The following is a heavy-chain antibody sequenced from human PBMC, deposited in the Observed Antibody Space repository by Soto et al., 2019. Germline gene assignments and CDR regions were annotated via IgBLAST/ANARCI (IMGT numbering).Heavy chain of an antibody. CDR3: AKGPLRFPDYGVYADYSYGMDV. V-gene: IGHV3-30*18. CDR1: GFTFSAFG. CDR2: SSYGGSNK. D-gene: IGHD4-17*01. Sequence: QMKLVESGGGVVQPGTSPRLSCVASGFTFSAFGMHWVRQAPGKGLEWVAISSYGGSNKYYGDSVQGRFTISRDNSRDTLYLQMNSLRDEDTAVYYCAKGPLRFPDYGVYADYSYGMDVWGQGTTVTVSS. J-gene: IGHJ6*02.